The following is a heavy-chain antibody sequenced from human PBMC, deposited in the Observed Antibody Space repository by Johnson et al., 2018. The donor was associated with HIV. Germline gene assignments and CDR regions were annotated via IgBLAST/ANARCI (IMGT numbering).Heavy chain of an antibody. D-gene: IGHD1-26*01. CDR3: TTGELWNGFDI. Sequence: VQLVESGGGLVKPGGSLRLSCAASGFTFNNAWMSWVRQAPGKGLEWVGRIKSKTDGGTTDYAAPVKGRFTISRDDSKNTLYLQMNSLKTEDTAVYYCTTGELWNGFDIWGQGTFVTVSS. J-gene: IGHJ3*02. V-gene: IGHV3-15*01. CDR2: IKSKTDGGTT. CDR1: GFTFNNAW.